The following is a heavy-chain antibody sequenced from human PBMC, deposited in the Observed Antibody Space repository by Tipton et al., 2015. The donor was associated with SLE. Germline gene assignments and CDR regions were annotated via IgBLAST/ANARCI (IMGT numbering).Heavy chain of an antibody. V-gene: IGHV6-1*01. CDR2: TYYRSKWYN. CDR1: GDSVSSNSAA. D-gene: IGHD3-22*01. J-gene: IGHJ6*03. CDR3: AIRIWVPNYYDSRHTGYYYYYMDV. Sequence: GLVKPSQTLSLTCAISGDSVSSNSAAWNWIRQSPSRGLEWLGRTYYRSKWYNDYAVSVKSRITINPDTSKNQFSLQLNSVTPEDTAVYYCAIRIWVPNYYDSRHTGYYYYYMDVWGKGTTVTVSS.